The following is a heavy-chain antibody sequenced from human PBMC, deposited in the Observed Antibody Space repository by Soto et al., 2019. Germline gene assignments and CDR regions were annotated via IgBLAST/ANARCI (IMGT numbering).Heavy chain of an antibody. CDR1: GGSISSGTYS. CDR2: IYQSGST. Sequence: QLQLQESGSGLVKPSQTLSLTCAVSGGSISSGTYSWSWIRQPPGKGLEWIGYIYQSGSTYYNPSVKSRVTLAIDKSHDRVSWRLFAVHAANPAVWYCARGGGVTTTGDDYWGQGTLVTVSS. V-gene: IGHV4-30-2*01. D-gene: IGHD3-16*01. CDR3: ARGGGVTTTGDDY. J-gene: IGHJ4*02.